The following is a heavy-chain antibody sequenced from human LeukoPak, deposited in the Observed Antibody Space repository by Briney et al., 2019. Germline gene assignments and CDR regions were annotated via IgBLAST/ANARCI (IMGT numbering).Heavy chain of an antibody. Sequence: ASVKVSCKVSGYTLTELSMHWVRQPPGKGLEWMGGFDPEDGETINAQKFQRRVTVTEDTSIDTAYMELSSLRSEDTAVYYCATVSPRYYYGSGNDYWGQGTLVTVSS. D-gene: IGHD3-10*01. J-gene: IGHJ4*02. V-gene: IGHV1-24*01. CDR1: GYTLTELS. CDR3: ATVSPRYYYGSGNDY. CDR2: FDPEDGET.